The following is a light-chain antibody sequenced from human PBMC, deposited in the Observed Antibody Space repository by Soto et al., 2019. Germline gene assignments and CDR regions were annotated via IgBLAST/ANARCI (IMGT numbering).Light chain of an antibody. Sequence: QPVLTQPPSASASLGASVKLTCTRSSGHNSYAIAWHQQQPEKGPRYLMKLNSDGSHSKGDGIPDRFSGSSSGAERYRTISSLQSEDEADYYYQTWSTDIRVFGGGTQLTVL. J-gene: IGLJ3*02. V-gene: IGLV4-69*01. CDR2: LNSDGSH. CDR3: QTWSTDIRV. CDR1: SGHNSYA.